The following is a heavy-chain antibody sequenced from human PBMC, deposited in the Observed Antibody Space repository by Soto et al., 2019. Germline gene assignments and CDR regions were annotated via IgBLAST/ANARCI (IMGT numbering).Heavy chain of an antibody. CDR2: IYPGDSDT. D-gene: IGHD4-17*01. J-gene: IGHJ4*02. Sequence: GESLKISCEGSGYSFTSYWIAWVRQMPGKGLEWMGTIYPGDSDTRYSPSLQGQVTISADNSISTAYLEWSSLKASDTAIYYCTIPTSFGSGYGFFDYWGQGTPVTVSS. CDR3: TIPTSFGSGYGFFDY. CDR1: GYSFTSYW. V-gene: IGHV5-51*01.